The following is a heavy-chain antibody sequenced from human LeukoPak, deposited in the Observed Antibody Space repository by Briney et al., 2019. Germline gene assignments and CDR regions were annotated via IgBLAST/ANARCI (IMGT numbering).Heavy chain of an antibody. Sequence: ASVKVSFKASGYTFTNYYMHWVRQAPGQGLEGMGWMNLNSGDTGYAQKFQGRVTITRNTSISKAYMELRSLRSEDTALYYCARNAVAGIMGDDWFDPGGQGTLVTVSS. CDR3: ARNAVAGIMGDDWFDP. J-gene: IGHJ5*02. D-gene: IGHD6-19*01. CDR2: MNLNSGDT. CDR1: GYTFTNYY. V-gene: IGHV1-8*03.